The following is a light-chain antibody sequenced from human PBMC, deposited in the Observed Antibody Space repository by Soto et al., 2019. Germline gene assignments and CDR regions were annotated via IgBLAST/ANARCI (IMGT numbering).Light chain of an antibody. CDR1: QGISTY. Sequence: DIQMTQSPSSLSASLGDRVTISCRASQGISTYVAWYQQKPGKAPTLLISDVSRLESGVPSRFSGSGSGTEFTLTISGLQPDDFATYYCHQYNYLHTFGQGTRLEI. J-gene: IGKJ5*01. V-gene: IGKV1-5*01. CDR3: HQYNYLHT. CDR2: DVS.